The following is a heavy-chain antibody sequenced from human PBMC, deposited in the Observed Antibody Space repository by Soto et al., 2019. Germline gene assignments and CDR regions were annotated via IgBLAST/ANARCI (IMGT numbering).Heavy chain of an antibody. CDR2: IIPILGAT. Sequence: QVQLVQSGAEVKKPGSAVKVSCKASGDILNTYGISWVRQAPGQGLEWMGGIIPILGATNYAQNFQGRLTIGGNDPTNTAYLELSTLRSDDTAVYYCARCIGARRNYSYGMDVWGQGTTVTVSS. J-gene: IGHJ6*02. CDR1: GDILNTYG. V-gene: IGHV1-69*11. CDR3: ARCIGARRNYSYGMDV. D-gene: IGHD6-6*01.